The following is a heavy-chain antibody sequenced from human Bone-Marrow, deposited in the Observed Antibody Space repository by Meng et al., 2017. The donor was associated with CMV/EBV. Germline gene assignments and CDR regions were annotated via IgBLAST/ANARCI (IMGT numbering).Heavy chain of an antibody. D-gene: IGHD5-12*01. V-gene: IGHV3-23*01. CDR3: AKTRNGYGGLDY. J-gene: IGHJ4*02. CDR1: GFAFGAYA. Sequence: GESLKISCVASGFAFGAYAMSWVRQSAEKGLETVAIVSAIDDSTYCGDSVKGRFTISRDNSKNTVSLEMRSLTVEDTAIYYCAKTRNGYGGLDYWGQGAVVTVSS. CDR2: VSAIDDST.